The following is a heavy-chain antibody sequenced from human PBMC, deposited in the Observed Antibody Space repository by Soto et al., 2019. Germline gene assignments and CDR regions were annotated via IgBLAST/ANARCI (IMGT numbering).Heavy chain of an antibody. CDR3: ARGLDLIGYCSGGSCSRLVSFDP. J-gene: IGHJ5*02. CDR2: INPSGGST. V-gene: IGHV1-46*01. Sequence: ASVKVSCKASGYTFTSYYMHWVRQAPGQGLEWMGIINPSGGSTSYAQKFQGRVTMTTDTSTSTAYMELRSLRSDDTAVYYCARGLDLIGYCSGGSCSRLVSFDPWGPGTLVTVSS. CDR1: GYTFTSYY. D-gene: IGHD2-15*01.